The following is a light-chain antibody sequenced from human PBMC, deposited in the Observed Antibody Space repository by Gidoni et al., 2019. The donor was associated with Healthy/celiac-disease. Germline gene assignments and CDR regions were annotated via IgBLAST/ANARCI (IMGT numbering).Light chain of an antibody. CDR3: QVWDSSSDHSYVV. CDR1: NIGTNS. CDR2: DDS. Sequence: SYVLTQLPSVLVAPGQTARITGWGNNIGTNSVIWYQQKPGQAPELVVYDDSDRPSGIPERFSGSNSGNTATLTISMVEAGDESDYYCQVWDSSSDHSYVVFGGGTKLTVL. V-gene: IGLV3-21*02. J-gene: IGLJ2*01.